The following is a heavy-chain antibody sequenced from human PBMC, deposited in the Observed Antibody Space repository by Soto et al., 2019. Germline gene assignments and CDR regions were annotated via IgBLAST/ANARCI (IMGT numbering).Heavy chain of an antibody. CDR1: GGSFSGYY. CDR2: VNHGGTS. D-gene: IGHD7-27*01. V-gene: IGHV4-34*10. CDR3: AVTGTYNWFDP. Sequence: ASETLSLTCAVHGGSFSGYYWDWIRQPPGKGLEWIGEVNHGGTSNYNPSLKSRITMSVDTSKNQFSLRLTSVTAADTAMYYCAVTGTYNWFDPWGQGTLVTVSS. J-gene: IGHJ5*02.